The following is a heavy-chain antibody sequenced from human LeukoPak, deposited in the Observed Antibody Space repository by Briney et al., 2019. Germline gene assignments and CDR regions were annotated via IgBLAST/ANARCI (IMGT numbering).Heavy chain of an antibody. J-gene: IGHJ4*02. CDR2: IKSRGDGETT. CDR1: GFTFTHAW. D-gene: IGHD3-10*01. V-gene: IGHV3-15*01. Sequence: PGGSLRLSCAASGFTFTHAWMTWVRQAPGRGLEWVGRIKSRGDGETTDYAAPVKGRFFPSRDDSEATLYLQMNYLETEDTAVYYCSTDLGLTMIRGVLVSWGQGTLVTVSS. CDR3: STDLGLTMIRGVLVS.